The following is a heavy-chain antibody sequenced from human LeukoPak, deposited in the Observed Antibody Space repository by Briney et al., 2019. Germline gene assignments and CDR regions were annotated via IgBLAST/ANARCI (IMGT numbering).Heavy chain of an antibody. D-gene: IGHD6-13*01. V-gene: IGHV4-34*01. CDR1: GGSFSGYY. CDR3: ARERTAADFDY. Sequence: SETLSLTCAVYGGSFSGYYWSWIRQPPGKGLEWIGEINHSGSTNYNPSLKSRVTISVDTSKNQFSLKLSSVTAADTAVYYRARERTAADFDYWGQGTLVTVSS. CDR2: INHSGST. J-gene: IGHJ4*02.